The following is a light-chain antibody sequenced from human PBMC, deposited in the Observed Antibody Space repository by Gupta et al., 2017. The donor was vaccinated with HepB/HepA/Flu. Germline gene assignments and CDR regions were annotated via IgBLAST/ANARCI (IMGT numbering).Light chain of an antibody. CDR1: QRISRY. CDR3: QQRGDWPRT. V-gene: IGKV3-11*01. CDR2: DAS. J-gene: IGKJ2*01. Sequence: EIVLTQSPGTLALSPGERATLSCRASQRISRYLAWYQQKAGQAPRLLISDASNRASGVPGRFSGSGSGTEFTLTISSREPEDFAIYCCQQRGDWPRTFGQGTKLEIK.